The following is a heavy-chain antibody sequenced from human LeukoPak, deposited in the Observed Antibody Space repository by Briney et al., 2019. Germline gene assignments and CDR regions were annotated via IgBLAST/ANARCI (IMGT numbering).Heavy chain of an antibody. CDR3: ARDMIILQS. CDR2: IESGGST. CDR1: GFTVSSNY. V-gene: IGHV3-53*01. Sequence: PGGSLRLSCAASGFTVSSNYMSWVRQAPGKGLEWVSVIESGGSTYYAVSVKGRFTISRDNAKKSLYLQMNSLRAEDTAVYFCARDMIILQSWGQGTLVTVPS. D-gene: IGHD3-16*01. J-gene: IGHJ5*02.